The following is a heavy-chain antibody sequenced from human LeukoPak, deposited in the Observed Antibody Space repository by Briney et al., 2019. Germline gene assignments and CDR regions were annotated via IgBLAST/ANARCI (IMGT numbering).Heavy chain of an antibody. CDR3: ARGSRGYSYG. CDR2: IYYSGST. J-gene: IGHJ4*02. V-gene: IGHV4-61*05. D-gene: IGHD5-18*01. CDR1: GGSISSSSYY. Sequence: SETLSLTCTVSGGSISSSSYYWGLIRQPPGKGLEWIGYIYYSGSTNYNPSLKSRVTISVDTSKNQFSLKLNSVTAADTAVYYCARGSRGYSYGWGQGTLVTVSS.